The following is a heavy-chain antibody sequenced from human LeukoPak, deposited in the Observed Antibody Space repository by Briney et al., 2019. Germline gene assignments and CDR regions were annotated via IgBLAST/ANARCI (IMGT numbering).Heavy chain of an antibody. CDR3: ASSDIVADY. Sequence: GGSLRLSCAASGFTFRSYWMSWVRQAPGKGLEWVANINQDGSEKYYVDSVKGRFTISRDNSKNTLYLQMNSLRAEDTAVYYCASSDIVADYWGQGTLVTVSS. D-gene: IGHD2-15*01. J-gene: IGHJ4*02. V-gene: IGHV3-7*03. CDR2: INQDGSEK. CDR1: GFTFRSYW.